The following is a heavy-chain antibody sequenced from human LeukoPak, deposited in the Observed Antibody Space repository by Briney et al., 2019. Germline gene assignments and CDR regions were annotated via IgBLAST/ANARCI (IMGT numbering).Heavy chain of an antibody. V-gene: IGHV1-46*01. CDR3: VRAPRDSSTMLDY. CDR2: INPNDGST. J-gene: IGHJ4*02. CDR1: GYTFTTYW. D-gene: IGHD6-13*01. Sequence: ASVKVSCKASGYTFTTYWIQWVRQAPGQRLEWVALINPNDGSTTYAHKFQGRVTMTRDTSTSTVYMDLSRLTSEDTAVYYCVRAPRDSSTMLDYWGQGTLVTVSS.